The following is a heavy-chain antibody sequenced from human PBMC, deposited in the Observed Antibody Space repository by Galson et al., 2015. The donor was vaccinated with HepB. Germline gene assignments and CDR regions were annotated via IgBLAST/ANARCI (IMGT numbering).Heavy chain of an antibody. V-gene: IGHV3-73*01. D-gene: IGHD1-1*01. CDR2: IRSKANSYAT. CDR1: GFTFSGSA. CDR3: TRHVVLERRYDAFDI. J-gene: IGHJ3*02. Sequence: SLRLSCAASGFTFSGSAMHWVRQASGKGLEWVGRIRSKANSYATAYAASVKGRFTISRDDSKNTAYLQMNSLKTEDTAVYYCTRHVVLERRYDAFDIWGQGTMVTVSS.